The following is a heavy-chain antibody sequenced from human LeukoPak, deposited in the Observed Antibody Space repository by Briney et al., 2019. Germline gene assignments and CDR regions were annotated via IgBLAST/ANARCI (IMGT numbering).Heavy chain of an antibody. CDR3: ASGNYFDY. V-gene: IGHV3-7*01. D-gene: IGHD3-10*01. Sequence: GGSLRISCAASGFTFSITWMSWVRQAPGKGLECVVNIKPDGSEKYYVDSVKGRFTVSRDNAKNSLFLQMNSLRAEDTAVYYCASGNYFDYWGQGTLVTVSS. J-gene: IGHJ4*02. CDR2: IKPDGSEK. CDR1: GFTFSITW.